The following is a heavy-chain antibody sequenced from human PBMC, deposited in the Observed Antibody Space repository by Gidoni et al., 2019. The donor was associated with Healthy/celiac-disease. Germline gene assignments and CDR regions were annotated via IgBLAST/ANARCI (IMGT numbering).Heavy chain of an antibody. CDR2: IYYSGST. CDR3: ARRTVTTESYYYYYGMDV. CDR1: GGSISSSSYY. D-gene: IGHD4-17*01. Sequence: QLQLQESGPGLVKPSETLSLTCTVSGGSISSSSYYWGWIRQPPGKGLEWIGSIYYSGSTYYNPSLKSRVTISVDTSKNQFSLKLSSVTAADTAVYYCARRTVTTESYYYYYGMDVWGQGTTVTVSS. J-gene: IGHJ6*02. V-gene: IGHV4-39*01.